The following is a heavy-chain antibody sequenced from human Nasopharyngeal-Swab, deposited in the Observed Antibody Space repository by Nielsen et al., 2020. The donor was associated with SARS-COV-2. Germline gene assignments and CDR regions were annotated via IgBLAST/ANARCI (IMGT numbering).Heavy chain of an antibody. J-gene: IGHJ6*02. Sequence: VRQAPGKGLEWVSVIYSGGSSTYYADSVKGRFTISRDNSKNTLYLQMNSLRAEDTAVYYCAKAVGAITIFGVVIKKVHGMDVWGQGTTVTVSS. V-gene: IGHV3-23*03. CDR2: IYSGGSST. CDR3: AKAVGAITIFGVVIKKVHGMDV. D-gene: IGHD3-3*01.